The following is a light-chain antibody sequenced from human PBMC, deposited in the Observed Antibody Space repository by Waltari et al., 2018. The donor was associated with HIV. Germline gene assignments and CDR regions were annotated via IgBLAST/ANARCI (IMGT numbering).Light chain of an antibody. J-gene: IGLJ1*01. CDR3: GTWDSSLNLYV. CDR2: DTD. CDR1: DSNPGNTF. V-gene: IGLV1-51*01. Sequence: QSILTQPPSVSAAPGQKVTIYCPGGDSNPGNTFSSWYQQLPGRAPRLLIYDTDKRPSGIPERFSASKAGMSATLGITGLQIVDEANYYCGTWDSSLNLYVFGPGTTVAVL.